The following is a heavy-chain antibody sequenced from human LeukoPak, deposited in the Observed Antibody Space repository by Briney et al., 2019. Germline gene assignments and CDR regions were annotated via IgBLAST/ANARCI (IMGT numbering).Heavy chain of an antibody. J-gene: IGHJ3*02. CDR3: VRDPGTYYYDSRGNAFDI. CDR2: IYYSGST. V-gene: IGHV4-59*01. Sequence: SETLSLTCTVSGGSISSYYWSWIRQPPGKGLEWIGYIYYSGSTNYNPSLKSRVTISVDASKNQFSLKLSSVTAADTAVYYCVRDPGTYYYDSRGNAFDIWGQGTMVTVSS. CDR1: GGSISSYY. D-gene: IGHD3-22*01.